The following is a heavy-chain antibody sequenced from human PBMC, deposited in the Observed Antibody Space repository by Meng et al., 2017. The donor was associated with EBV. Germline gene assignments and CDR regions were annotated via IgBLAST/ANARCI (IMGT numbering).Heavy chain of an antibody. J-gene: IGHJ4*02. CDR2: VSHSGRT. CDR3: ARVGYSVHDVSFEDF. Sequence: QVLLRQWGAGLLKPLEXLSLSCAVYGGSFTDYYWSWIRQAPGKSLEWIGEVSHSGRTRYNPSLKSRVSMSADVSKKQFSLKMKSVTAADTGVYFCARVGYSVHDVSFEDFWGQGTLVTVSS. D-gene: IGHD5/OR15-5a*01. CDR1: GGSFTDYY. V-gene: IGHV4-34*01.